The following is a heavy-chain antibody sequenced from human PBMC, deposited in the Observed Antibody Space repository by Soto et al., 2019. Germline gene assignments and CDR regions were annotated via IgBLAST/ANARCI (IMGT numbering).Heavy chain of an antibody. V-gene: IGHV4-31*03. Sequence: SETLSLTCTVSGGSISSGGYYWSWIRQHPGKGLEWIGYIYYSGSTYYNPSLKSRVTISIDTSKNQFSLKLSSVTAADTAVYYCARAISLVGVTMHFDYWGQGTLVTVSS. CDR3: ARAISLVGVTMHFDY. J-gene: IGHJ4*02. D-gene: IGHD4-17*01. CDR2: IYYSGST. CDR1: GGSISSGGYY.